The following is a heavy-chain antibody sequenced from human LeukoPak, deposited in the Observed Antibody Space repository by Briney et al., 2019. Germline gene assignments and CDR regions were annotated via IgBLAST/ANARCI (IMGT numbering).Heavy chain of an antibody. D-gene: IGHD5-12*01. CDR2: IYYSGST. CDR1: GDSISSYY. CDR3: ASGWRKYSGYDTHDAFDI. V-gene: IGHV4-59*08. Sequence: SETLSLTCTVSGDSISSYYWSWIRQPPGKGLEWIGYIYYSGSTNYNPSLKSRVTISVDTSKSQFSLKLSSVTAADTAVYYCASGWRKYSGYDTHDAFDIWGQGTMVTVSS. J-gene: IGHJ3*02.